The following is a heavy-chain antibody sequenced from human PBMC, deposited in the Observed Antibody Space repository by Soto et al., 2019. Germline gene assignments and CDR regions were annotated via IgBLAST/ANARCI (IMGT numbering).Heavy chain of an antibody. CDR3: ARKKGIRITMVRGVIISAGYFDY. CDR1: GFTFSSYA. CDR2: ISGSGGST. Sequence: EVQLLESGGGLVQPGGSLRLSCAASGFTFSSYAMSWVRQAPGKGLEWVSAISGSGGSTYYADSVKGRFTISRDNSKNTLYLQMNSLRAEDTAVYYCARKKGIRITMVRGVIISAGYFDYWGQGTLVIVSS. D-gene: IGHD3-10*01. J-gene: IGHJ4*02. V-gene: IGHV3-23*01.